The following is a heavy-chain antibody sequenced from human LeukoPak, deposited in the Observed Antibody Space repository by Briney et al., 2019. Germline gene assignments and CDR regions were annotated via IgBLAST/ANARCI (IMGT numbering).Heavy chain of an antibody. CDR3: ASSLYCSGGSCYKWYYYMDV. Sequence: GASVKVSCKASGCTFTGYYMHWVRQAPGQGLEWMGRINPNSGGTNYAQKFQGRVTMTRDTSISTAYMELSRLRSDDTAVYYCASSLYCSGGSCYKWYYYMDVWGKGTTVTVS. V-gene: IGHV1-2*06. D-gene: IGHD2-15*01. J-gene: IGHJ6*03. CDR2: INPNSGGT. CDR1: GCTFTGYY.